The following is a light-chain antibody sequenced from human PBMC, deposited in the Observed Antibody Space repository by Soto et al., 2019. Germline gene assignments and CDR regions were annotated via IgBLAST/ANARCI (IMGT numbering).Light chain of an antibody. J-gene: IGLJ3*02. CDR1: SSDVGFYNY. V-gene: IGLV2-14*01. CDR3: TSYKASSTWV. Sequence: QSVLTQPASVSGSPGQSITISCSGTSSDVGFYNYVSWFQQYPGKAPKLMIFEVTNRPSGVSDRFSGSKSDNTASLTISGLQADDEADYFCTSYKASSTWVFGGGTKLTVL. CDR2: EVT.